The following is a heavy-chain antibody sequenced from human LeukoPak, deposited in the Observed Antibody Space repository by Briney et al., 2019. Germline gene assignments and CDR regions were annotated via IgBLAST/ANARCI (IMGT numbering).Heavy chain of an antibody. J-gene: IGHJ5*02. Sequence: GGSLRLSCAASGFTFSSYGIHWVRQAPGRGLEYVSAISSSGGSTYYADSVKGRFTISRDNSKNTLYLQMSSLRAEDTAVYYCVKGQRYYYGSGDWFDPWGLGTLVTVSS. CDR2: ISSSGGST. CDR3: VKGQRYYYGSGDWFDP. CDR1: GFTFSSYG. D-gene: IGHD3-10*01. V-gene: IGHV3-64D*06.